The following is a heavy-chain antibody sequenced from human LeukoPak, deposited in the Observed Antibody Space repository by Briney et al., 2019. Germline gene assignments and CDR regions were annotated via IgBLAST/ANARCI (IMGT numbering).Heavy chain of an antibody. V-gene: IGHV5-51*01. J-gene: IGHJ4*02. CDR3: ARGYYDSSGPDY. Sequence: GESLKISCKGSGYSSSTYWIGWVRQMPGKGLEWMGIVYPGDSNTRYSPSFQGQVTISADKSISTAYLQWSSLKASDTAMYYCARGYYDSSGPDYWGQGTLVTVSS. CDR2: VYPGDSNT. D-gene: IGHD3-22*01. CDR1: GYSSSTYW.